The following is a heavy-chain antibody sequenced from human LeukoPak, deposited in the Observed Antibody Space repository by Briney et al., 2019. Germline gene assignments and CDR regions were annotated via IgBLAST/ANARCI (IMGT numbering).Heavy chain of an antibody. CDR1: GFTFSSYA. J-gene: IGHJ4*02. D-gene: IGHD1-14*01. CDR3: ARVRTLRAPYYFDY. Sequence: TGGSLRLSCAASGFTFSSYAMSWVRQAPGKGLEWVSAVSDSGGSTDYADSVKGRFTISRDNSKNTLYLQMNSLRAEDTAVYYCARVRTLRAPYYFDYWGQGTLVTVSS. CDR2: VSDSGGST. V-gene: IGHV3-23*01.